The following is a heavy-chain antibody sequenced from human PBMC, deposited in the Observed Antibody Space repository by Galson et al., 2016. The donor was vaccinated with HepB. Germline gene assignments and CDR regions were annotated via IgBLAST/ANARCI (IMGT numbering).Heavy chain of an antibody. CDR1: GASISSITW. J-gene: IGHJ6*02. CDR3: ARLWYDNSGYFPFYYHGLDV. V-gene: IGHV4-4*02. Sequence: SETLSLTCAVSGASISSITWWSWVRQSPGKGLEWIGEIFHGGSIFYNPSLKSRVTISVDKSKNLFSLNLTSVTAAGTAVYYCARLWYDNSGYFPFYYHGLDVWGPGTTVTVSS. D-gene: IGHD3-22*01. CDR2: IFHGGSI.